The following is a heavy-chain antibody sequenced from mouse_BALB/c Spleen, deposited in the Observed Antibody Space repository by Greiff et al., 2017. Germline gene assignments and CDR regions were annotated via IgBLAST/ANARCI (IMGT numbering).Heavy chain of an antibody. CDR3: ARGSKDYYAMDY. D-gene: IGHD2-5*01. J-gene: IGHJ4*01. Sequence: VQLQQSGAELVKPGASVKLSCTASGFNIKDTYMHWVKQRPEQGLEWIGRIDPANGNTIYDPKFQGKASITADTSSNTAYLQLSSLTSEDTAVYYCARGSKDYYAMDYWGQGTSVTVSS. V-gene: IGHV14-3*02. CDR2: IDPANGNT. CDR1: GFNIKDTY.